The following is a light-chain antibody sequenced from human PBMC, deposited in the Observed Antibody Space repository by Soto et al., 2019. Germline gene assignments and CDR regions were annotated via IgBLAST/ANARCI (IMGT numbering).Light chain of an antibody. CDR1: QSVDIN. V-gene: IGKV3-15*01. CDR3: QQYRSWPRT. J-gene: IGKJ1*01. CDR2: GAS. Sequence: EIVLPQSPATLSVSAGERVTLSCRASQSVDINLAWYQQKPGQAPRLLIYGASTRATDMPGRFSGRGAGAEFTLTISSLQSEDFAVYYCQQYRSWPRTFDQGTKVDFK.